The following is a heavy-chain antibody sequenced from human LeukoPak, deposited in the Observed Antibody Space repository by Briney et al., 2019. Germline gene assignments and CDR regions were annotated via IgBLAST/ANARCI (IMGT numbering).Heavy chain of an antibody. V-gene: IGHV4-34*01. CDR1: GGSFSGYY. CDR2: INHSGST. D-gene: IGHD2-2*01. Sequence: SETLSLTCAVYGGSFSGYYWSWIRQPPGKGLEWIGEINHSGSTNYNPSLKSRVTISVDTSKNQFSLRLSSVTAADTAVYYCASVKVVVVPAAMDYWGQGTLVTVSS. J-gene: IGHJ4*02. CDR3: ASVKVVVVPAAMDY.